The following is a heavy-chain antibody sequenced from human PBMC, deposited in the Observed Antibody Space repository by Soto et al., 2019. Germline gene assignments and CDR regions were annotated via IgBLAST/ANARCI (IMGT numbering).Heavy chain of an antibody. V-gene: IGHV3-23*01. CDR1: GFTFSNYA. J-gene: IGHJ4*02. CDR2: ISGSGGVST. CDR3: AKGLWVNYYYFDY. D-gene: IGHD4-4*01. Sequence: EVQLLESGGGLVQPGGSLRLSCAASGFTFSNYAMSWVRQAPGKGLEWVSAISGSGGVSTYYADSVKGRFTISRDNSKNTLYLQMYSLRAEDTAVYYCAKGLWVNYYYFDYWGQGTLVTVSS.